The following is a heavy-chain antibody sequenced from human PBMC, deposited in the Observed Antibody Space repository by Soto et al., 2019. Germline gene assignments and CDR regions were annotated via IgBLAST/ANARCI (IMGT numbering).Heavy chain of an antibody. CDR2: IWYDGSNK. CDR1: GFTFSSYG. V-gene: IGHV3-33*01. D-gene: IGHD3-10*01. CDR3: ARDDRRYYYGSGMNWFDP. Sequence: QVQLVESGGGVVQPGRSLRLSCAASGFTFSSYGMHWVRQAPGKGLEWVAVIWYDGSNKYYADSVKGRFTISRDNSKNTLYLQMNRLRAEDTAVYYCARDDRRYYYGSGMNWFDPWGQGTLVTVSS. J-gene: IGHJ5*02.